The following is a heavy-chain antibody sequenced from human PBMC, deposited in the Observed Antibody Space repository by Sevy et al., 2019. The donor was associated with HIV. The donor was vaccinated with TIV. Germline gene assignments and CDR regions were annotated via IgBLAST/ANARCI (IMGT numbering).Heavy chain of an antibody. D-gene: IGHD2-21*01. V-gene: IGHV3-11*06. CDR3: ARNFFDRGDDYYYFDY. J-gene: IGHJ4*02. CDR2: ISGSSSHP. Sequence: GGSLRLSCAASGFTFSDYYMSWIRQAPGRGLEWVSYISGSSSHPNYADSVKGRFTISRDNAKNSLYLQMSSLRAEDTAVYYCARNFFDRGDDYYYFDYWGQRTLVTASS. CDR1: GFTFSDYY.